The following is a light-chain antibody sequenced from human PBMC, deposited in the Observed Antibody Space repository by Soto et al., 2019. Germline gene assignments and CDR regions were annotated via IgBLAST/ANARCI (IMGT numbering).Light chain of an antibody. CDR1: HGVSSD. V-gene: IGKV3-15*01. CDR2: GAS. J-gene: IGKJ4*01. CDR3: QQYNNWPPLT. Sequence: DIVVTQSPATLSVSPGERATLSCRASHGVSSDLAWYQQKPGQAPRLLIYGASTRATGIPARFSGSGSGTEFTLTISSLQSEDFAVYYCQQYNNWPPLTFGGGTKVDIK.